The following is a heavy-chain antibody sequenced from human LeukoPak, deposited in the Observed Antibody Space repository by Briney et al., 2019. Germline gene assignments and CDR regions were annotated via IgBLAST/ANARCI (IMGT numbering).Heavy chain of an antibody. V-gene: IGHV4-31*03. D-gene: IGHD2-2*01. CDR1: GGSISSGGYY. J-gene: IGHJ4*02. Sequence: SETLSLTCTVSGGSISSGGYYWSWIRQHPGKGLEWIGYIYYSGSTYYNPSLKSRVTISVDTSKNQFSLKLSSVTAADTAVYYCARVYCSSTSCYYFDHWGQGTLVTVSS. CDR2: IYYSGST. CDR3: ARVYCSSTSCYYFDH.